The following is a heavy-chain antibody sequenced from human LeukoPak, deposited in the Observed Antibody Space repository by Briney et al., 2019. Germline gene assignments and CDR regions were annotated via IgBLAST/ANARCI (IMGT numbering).Heavy chain of an antibody. D-gene: IGHD6-13*01. CDR2: INPNNGGT. CDR1: EYTFTGYY. CDR3: TSHSSSWYDQYFQH. Sequence: ASVKVSCKASEYTFTGYYMHWVRQAPGQGLEWMGRINPNNGGTNYAQKFQGRVTMTGDTSISTAYMELSSLRSDDTAVYYCTSHSSSWYDQYFQHWGQGTLVTVSS. V-gene: IGHV1-2*06. J-gene: IGHJ1*01.